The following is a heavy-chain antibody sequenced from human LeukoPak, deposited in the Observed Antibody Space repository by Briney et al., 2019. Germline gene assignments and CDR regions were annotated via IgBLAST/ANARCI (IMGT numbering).Heavy chain of an antibody. V-gene: IGHV6-1*01. Sequence: SQTLSLTCAISGDSVSSNSAAWNWIRQSPSRGLEWLGRTYYRSKWSNDYALPVKGRITITPDTSKNQFSLQLNSVTPEDTAVYYCVRVKVVVPRAINAFDIWGQGTMVTVSS. CDR1: GDSVSSNSAA. CDR2: TYYRSKWSN. CDR3: VRVKVVVPRAINAFDI. J-gene: IGHJ3*02. D-gene: IGHD2-2*02.